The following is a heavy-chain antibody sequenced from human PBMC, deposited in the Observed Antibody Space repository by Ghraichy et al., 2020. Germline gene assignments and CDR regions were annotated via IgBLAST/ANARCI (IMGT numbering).Heavy chain of an antibody. CDR1: GLPFSSYW. CDR2: IREDSTEK. D-gene: IGHD3-16*01. V-gene: IGHV3-7*01. J-gene: IGHJ4*02. Sequence: GGSLRLSCAVSGLPFSSYWMSWVRQAPGRGLEWVANIREDSTEKYYVDSVKGRFTISRDNAKNSVYLQMNSLRAEDTAVYYCGRDPEGGAVDYWGQGTLVTVSS. CDR3: GRDPEGGAVDY.